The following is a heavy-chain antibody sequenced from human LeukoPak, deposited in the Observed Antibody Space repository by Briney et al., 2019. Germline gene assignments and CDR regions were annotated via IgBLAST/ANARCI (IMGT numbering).Heavy chain of an antibody. Sequence: PSETLSLTCIVSGGSISSYYWSWIRQPPGKGLEWIGYIYYSGSTNYNPSLKSRVTISVDTSKNQFSLKLSSVTAADTAVYYCAGGLVGTTTLSYWGQGTLVTVSS. CDR2: IYYSGST. V-gene: IGHV4-59*01. J-gene: IGHJ4*02. D-gene: IGHD1-26*01. CDR3: AGGLVGTTTLSY. CDR1: GGSISSYY.